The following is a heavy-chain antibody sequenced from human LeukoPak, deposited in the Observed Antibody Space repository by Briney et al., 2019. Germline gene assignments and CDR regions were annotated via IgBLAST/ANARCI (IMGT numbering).Heavy chain of an antibody. CDR3: AKINSGYYSSASYYGPYNWFDP. Sequence: GGSLRLSCITSELTFSNAWMSWVRQAPGKALEWVGRIKSRTYGETTDYPAPVKGRFTISRDNSKNTLYLQMNSLRAEDTAVYYCAKINSGYYSSASYYGPYNWFDPWGQGTLVTVSS. CDR2: IKSRTYGETT. D-gene: IGHD3-10*01. CDR1: ELTFSNAW. V-gene: IGHV3-15*01. J-gene: IGHJ5*02.